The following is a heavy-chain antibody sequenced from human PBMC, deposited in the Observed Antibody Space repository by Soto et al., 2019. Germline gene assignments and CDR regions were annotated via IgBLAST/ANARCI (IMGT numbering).Heavy chain of an antibody. Sequence: ASVKVSCKASGYTFTSYYMHWVRQAPGQGLEWMGIINPSGGSTSYAQKFQGRVTMTRDTSTSTVYMELSSLRFEDTAVYYCARDRRTGVDAFDIWGQGTMVTVSS. CDR1: GYTFTSYY. J-gene: IGHJ3*02. CDR2: INPSGGST. V-gene: IGHV1-46*03. D-gene: IGHD3-9*01. CDR3: ARDRRTGVDAFDI.